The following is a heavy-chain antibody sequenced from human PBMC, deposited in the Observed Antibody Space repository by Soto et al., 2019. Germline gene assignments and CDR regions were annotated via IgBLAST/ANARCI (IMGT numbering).Heavy chain of an antibody. D-gene: IGHD6-19*01. CDR3: AKALAGVAVADTGVGY. V-gene: IGHV3-23*01. CDR1: GFTFSSYA. J-gene: IGHJ4*02. CDR2: ISGSGGST. Sequence: EVQLLESGGGLVQPGGSLRLSCAASGFTFSSYAMSWVRQAPGKGLEWVSAISGSGGSTYYADSVKGRFTISRDNSKNTQYLQMNSRRAEDTAVYYCAKALAGVAVADTGVGYWGQGTLVTVSS.